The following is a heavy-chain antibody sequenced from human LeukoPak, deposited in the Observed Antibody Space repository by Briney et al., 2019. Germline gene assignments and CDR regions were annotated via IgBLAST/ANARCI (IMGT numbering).Heavy chain of an antibody. CDR2: ISSGGST. J-gene: IGHJ4*02. Sequence: GGSLRLSCAASGFTVSSNYMSWVRQAPGKGLEWVSVISSGGSTKYADSVKGRFTVSRDISKNTLYLQMNSLRAEDTAVYYCAKSVVVITFRFDDWGQGALVTVSS. CDR1: GFTVSSNY. D-gene: IGHD2-15*01. CDR3: AKSVVVITFRFDD. V-gene: IGHV3-53*01.